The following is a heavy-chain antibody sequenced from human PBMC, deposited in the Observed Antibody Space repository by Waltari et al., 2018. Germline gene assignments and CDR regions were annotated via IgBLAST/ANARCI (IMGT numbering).Heavy chain of an antibody. D-gene: IGHD3-22*01. V-gene: IGHV3-23*03. Sequence: DVQIWESGGDLVQPGGSLRLSCVVSGFTLSDYGMTWVRQVRGKGLEWVSVRYSRGRTNYRDSVKGRFTISRDESKNTLFLEMNNLRPDDTAKYYCAKMGGLYISGWPDSTSYMDVWGKGTTVTVSS. CDR3: AKMGGLYISGWPDSTSYMDV. J-gene: IGHJ6*04. CDR2: RYSRGRT. CDR1: GFTLSDYG.